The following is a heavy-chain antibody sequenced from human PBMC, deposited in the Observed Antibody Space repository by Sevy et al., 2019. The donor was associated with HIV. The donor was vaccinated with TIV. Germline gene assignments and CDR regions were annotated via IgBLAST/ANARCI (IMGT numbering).Heavy chain of an antibody. V-gene: IGHV3-30*03. D-gene: IGHD3-3*01. J-gene: IGHJ4*02. CDR1: GFTFGSYG. Sequence: GGYLRLSCSASGFTFGSYGMHWVRQAPGKGLEWVAVISYDGTIKSYADSVRGRFSISRDNADSKLYLLMDSLRAEDTAIYYCSREGYDIWIIFEPANFDSWGQGTLVTVSS. CDR3: SREGYDIWIIFEPANFDS. CDR2: ISYDGTIK.